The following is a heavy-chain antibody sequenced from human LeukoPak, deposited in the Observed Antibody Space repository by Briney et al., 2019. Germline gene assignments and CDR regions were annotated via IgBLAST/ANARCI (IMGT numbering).Heavy chain of an antibody. V-gene: IGHV3-30*03. J-gene: IGHJ4*02. CDR3: ARDPHSGYDSDPYYFDY. Sequence: PGRSLRLSCAASGFTFSSYGMHWVRQAPGKGLEWVAVISYDGSNKYYADSAKGRFTISRDNSKNTLYLQMNSLRTEDTAVYYCARDPHSGYDSDPYYFDYWGQGTLVTVSS. CDR1: GFTFSSYG. D-gene: IGHD5-12*01. CDR2: ISYDGSNK.